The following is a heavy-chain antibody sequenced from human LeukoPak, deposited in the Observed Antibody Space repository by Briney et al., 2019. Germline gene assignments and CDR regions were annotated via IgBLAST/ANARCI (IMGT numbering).Heavy chain of an antibody. CDR3: ARVIVGATTY. CDR1: GGSFSGYY. Sequence: SETLSLTCAVYGGSFSGYYWSWIRQPPGKGLEWIGEINHSGSTNYNLSLKSRVTISVDTSKNQFSLKLSSVTAADTAAYYCARVIVGATTYWGQGTLVTVSS. CDR2: INHSGST. J-gene: IGHJ4*02. D-gene: IGHD1-26*01. V-gene: IGHV4-34*01.